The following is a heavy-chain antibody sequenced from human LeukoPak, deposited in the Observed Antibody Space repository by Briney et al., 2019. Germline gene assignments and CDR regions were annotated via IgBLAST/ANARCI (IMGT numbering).Heavy chain of an antibody. CDR1: GYTFTSYG. Sequence: ASVKVSCKASGYTFTSYGISWVRQAPGQGLEWMGWINPNSGGTNYAQKFQGRVTMTRDTSISTAYMELSRLRSDDTAVYYCARDRLPKGYYYGMDVWGQGTTVTVSS. D-gene: IGHD4-17*01. CDR2: INPNSGGT. V-gene: IGHV1-2*02. CDR3: ARDRLPKGYYYGMDV. J-gene: IGHJ6*02.